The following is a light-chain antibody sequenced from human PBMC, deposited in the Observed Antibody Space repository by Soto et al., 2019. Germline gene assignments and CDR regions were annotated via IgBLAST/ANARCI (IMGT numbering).Light chain of an antibody. CDR2: GNN. V-gene: IGLV1-40*01. J-gene: IGLJ1*01. Sequence: SVLTQPPSVSGAPGQRVTISCTGSRSNIGAGYEVHWYQQLPGTAPKLLIYGNNNRPSGVPDRFSGSKSGTSASLAITGLQAEDEADYYCQSYDSSLSALYVFGTGTKVTVL. CDR1: RSNIGAGYE. CDR3: QSYDSSLSALYV.